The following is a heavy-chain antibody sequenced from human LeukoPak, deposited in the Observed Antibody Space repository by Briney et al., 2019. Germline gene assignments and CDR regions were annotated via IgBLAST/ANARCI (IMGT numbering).Heavy chain of an antibody. V-gene: IGHV3-23*01. D-gene: IGHD6-13*01. CDR2: ISGSGGST. Sequence: PGGSLRLSCAASGFTFTSYAMSWVRQAPGKGQECVSAISGSGGSTYYADFVKGRFTISRDNSKNTLYLQMNSLRDEDTDVYYCAKDKAAAGIVHYYMDVWGKGTTVTVSS. CDR1: GFTFTSYA. CDR3: AKDKAAAGIVHYYMDV. J-gene: IGHJ6*03.